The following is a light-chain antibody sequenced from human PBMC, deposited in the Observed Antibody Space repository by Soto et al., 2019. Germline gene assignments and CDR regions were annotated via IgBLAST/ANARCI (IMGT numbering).Light chain of an antibody. V-gene: IGKV3-20*01. Sequence: EIVLTQSPGTLSLSPGERATLSCRASQSVGSYLAWYQQKPGQAPRLLIYGASSRATGIPDRISGSGSGTDFTLTISRLEPQDFEVYYCQQYGDSPYTFGQGTKLETK. CDR3: QQYGDSPYT. CDR1: QSVGSY. CDR2: GAS. J-gene: IGKJ2*01.